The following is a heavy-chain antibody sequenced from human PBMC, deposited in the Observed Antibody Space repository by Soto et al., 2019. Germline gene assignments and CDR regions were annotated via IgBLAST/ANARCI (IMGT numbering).Heavy chain of an antibody. CDR2: IKPDGSDK. CDR1: GFSFSSYW. D-gene: IGHD1-26*01. CDR3: ARDASTYSGDYYYYYGMDV. J-gene: IGHJ6*02. Sequence: GGSLRLSCAAYGFSFSSYWMSWVRQAPGKGLEWVATIKPDGSDKYYVDSVKGRFTVSRDNAKSSVYLQMNSLRAEDTAVYYCARDASTYSGDYYYYYGMDVWGQGTTVTVSS. V-gene: IGHV3-7*01.